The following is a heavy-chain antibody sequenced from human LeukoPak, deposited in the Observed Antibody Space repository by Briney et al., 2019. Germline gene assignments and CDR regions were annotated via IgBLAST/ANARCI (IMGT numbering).Heavy chain of an antibody. D-gene: IGHD3-3*01. CDR2: IYHSGST. V-gene: IGHV4-4*02. CDR1: GGSISSSNW. CDR3: ARSPYYDFWSGYYFRFDP. J-gene: IGHJ5*02. Sequence: PSGTLSLTCAVSGGSISSSNWWSWVRQPPGKGLEWIGEIYHSGSTNYNPSLKSRVTISVDKSKNQFSLKLSSVTAADTAVYYCARSPYYDFWSGYYFRFDPWGQGTLVTVSS.